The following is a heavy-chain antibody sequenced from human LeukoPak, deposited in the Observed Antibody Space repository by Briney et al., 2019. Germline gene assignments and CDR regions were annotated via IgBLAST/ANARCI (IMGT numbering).Heavy chain of an antibody. Sequence: HSETLSLTCTVSGGSISSHYWSWIRQPPGKGLEWIGYIYYSGSTNYNPSLKSRVTISVDTSKNQFSLKLSSVTAADTAVYYCARTRSSWYRTYYYYMDVWGKGTTVTVSS. CDR3: ARTRSSWYRTYYYYMDV. CDR1: GGSISSHY. V-gene: IGHV4-59*11. J-gene: IGHJ6*03. D-gene: IGHD6-13*01. CDR2: IYYSGST.